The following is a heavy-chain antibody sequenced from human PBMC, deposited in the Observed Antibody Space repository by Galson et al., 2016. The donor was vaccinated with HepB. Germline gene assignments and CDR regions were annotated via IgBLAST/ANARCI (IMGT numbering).Heavy chain of an antibody. D-gene: IGHD3-16*01. CDR3: ACVLDYNSVWGSFDY. CDR2: IYWDDGK. V-gene: IGHV2-5*02. J-gene: IGHJ4*02. Sequence: PALVKPTQTLTLSCTFSGFSLNSSGLGVGWIRQPPGKALEWLALIYWDDGKRYSPSLKRRLSITKDTSKNLVVLTMTDMDPVDTATYYCACVLDYNSVWGSFDYWGQGTLVTVSS. CDR1: GFSLNSSGLG.